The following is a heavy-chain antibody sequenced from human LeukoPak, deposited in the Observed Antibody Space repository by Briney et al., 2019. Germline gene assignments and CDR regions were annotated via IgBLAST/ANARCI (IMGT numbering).Heavy chain of an antibody. CDR2: MNPNSGNT. J-gene: IGHJ5*02. D-gene: IGHD2-15*01. V-gene: IGHV1-8*01. Sequence: ASVKVSCKASGYTLTSYDIIWVRQATGQGLAWMGWMNPNSGNTGYAQKFQGRVTMTRNTSISTAYMELSSLRSEDTAVYYCARPPLRRRGGNWFDPWGQGTLVTVSS. CDR3: ARPPLRRRGGNWFDP. CDR1: GYTLTSYD.